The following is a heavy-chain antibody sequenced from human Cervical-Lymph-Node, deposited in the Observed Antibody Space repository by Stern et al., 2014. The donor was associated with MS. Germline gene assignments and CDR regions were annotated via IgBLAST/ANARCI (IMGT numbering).Heavy chain of an antibody. CDR3: ARGRGASQYYYYGMDV. Sequence: VQLVESGPGLVKPSETLSLTCTVSGGSISSYSWSWIRQPPGKGLEWIGYIYYSGSTNYNPSLKSRVTISVDTSKNQFSLKLSSVTAADTAVYYCARGRGASQYYYYGMDVWGQGTTVTVSS. CDR2: IYYSGST. CDR1: GGSISSYS. J-gene: IGHJ6*02. D-gene: IGHD3-16*01. V-gene: IGHV4-59*01.